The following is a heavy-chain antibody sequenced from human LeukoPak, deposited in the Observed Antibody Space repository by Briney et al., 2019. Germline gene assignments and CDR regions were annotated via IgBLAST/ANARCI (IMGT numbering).Heavy chain of an antibody. Sequence: SVKVSCKASGGTFSSYAISWVRQAPGQGLEWMGRIIPILGIANYAQKFQSRVTITADKSTSTAYMELSSLRSEDTAVYYCARDRGIAVAGSSFGYGMDVWGQGTTVTVSS. V-gene: IGHV1-69*04. J-gene: IGHJ6*02. CDR1: GGTFSSYA. D-gene: IGHD6-19*01. CDR2: IIPILGIA. CDR3: ARDRGIAVAGSSFGYGMDV.